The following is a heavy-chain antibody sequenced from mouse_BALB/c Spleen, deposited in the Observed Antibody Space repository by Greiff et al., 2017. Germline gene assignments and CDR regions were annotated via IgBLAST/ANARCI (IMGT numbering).Heavy chain of an antibody. CDR3: TRRGNSYAMDY. CDR1: GYTFTSYW. CDR2: IYPSDSYT. V-gene: IGHV1-69*02. Sequence: QVQLQQPGAELVRPGASVKLSCKASGYTFTSYWINWVKQRPGQGLEWIGNIYPSDSYTNYNQKFKDKATLTVDKSSSTAYMQLSSPTSEDSAVYYCTRRGNSYAMDYWGQGTSVTVSS. J-gene: IGHJ4*01. D-gene: IGHD2-1*01.